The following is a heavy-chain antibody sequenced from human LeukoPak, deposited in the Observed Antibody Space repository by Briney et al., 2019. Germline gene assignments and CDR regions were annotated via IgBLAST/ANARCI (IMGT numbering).Heavy chain of an antibody. CDR3: TSERVAAGGGRYYFDR. CDR2: ISISSSYI. D-gene: IGHD6-13*01. CDR1: GFTLTSSG. V-gene: IGHV3-21*01. Sequence: GGSLRLSCAASGFTLTSSGMNWVRQAPGKGLEWVSSISISSSYIWYADSVRGRLTISRDNAKDSLYLQMSSLRAEDTAVYFCTSERVAAGGGRYYFDRWGQGTLVTVSS. J-gene: IGHJ4*02.